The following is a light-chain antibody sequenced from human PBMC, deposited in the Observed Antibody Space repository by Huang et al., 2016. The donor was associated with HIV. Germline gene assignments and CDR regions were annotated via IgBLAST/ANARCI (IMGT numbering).Light chain of an antibody. CDR2: SAS. CDR3: QKYDRAPHT. CDR1: QGIGNS. Sequence: DIRMTQTPSSLSASVGDRVTITCRASQGIGNSLAWYQQLPGQVPTLLIYSASYLQPGVPSRFSGSGSGTVFTLTIDSLQSDDFATYYCQKYDRAPHTFGPGTKVDMK. V-gene: IGKV1-27*01. J-gene: IGKJ3*01.